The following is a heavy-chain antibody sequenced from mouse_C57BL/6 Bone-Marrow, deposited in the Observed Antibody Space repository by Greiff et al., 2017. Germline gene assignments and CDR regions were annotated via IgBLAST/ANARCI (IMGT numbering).Heavy chain of an antibody. J-gene: IGHJ1*03. CDR1: GYTFTSYW. CDR3: ARYGWLLLYVDV. V-gene: IGHV1-64*01. Sequence: QVQLQQPGAELVKPGASVKLSCKASGYTFTSYWMHWVKQRPGQGLAWIGMIHPNSGSTNYNEKFKSKATLTVDKSSSTASMQLSSLTSEDAAVYYCARYGWLLLYVDVWGTGTTVTVSS. D-gene: IGHD2-3*01. CDR2: IHPNSGST.